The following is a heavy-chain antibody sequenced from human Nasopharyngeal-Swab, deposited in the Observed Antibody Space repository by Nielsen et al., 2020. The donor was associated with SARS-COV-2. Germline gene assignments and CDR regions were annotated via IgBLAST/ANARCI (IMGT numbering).Heavy chain of an antibody. D-gene: IGHD3-22*01. Sequence: WIRQPPGKGLEWIGYIYYSGSTYYNPSLKSRVTISVDTSKNQFSLKLSSVTAADTAVYYCARVFPDYYDSSGYLDYWGQGTLVTSPQ. CDR2: IYYSGST. V-gene: IGHV4-30-4*01. CDR3: ARVFPDYYDSSGYLDY. J-gene: IGHJ4*02.